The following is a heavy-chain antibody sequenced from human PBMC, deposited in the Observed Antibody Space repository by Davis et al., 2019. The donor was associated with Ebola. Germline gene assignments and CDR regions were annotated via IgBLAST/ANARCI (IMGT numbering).Heavy chain of an antibody. D-gene: IGHD6-13*01. Sequence: PGGSLRLSCAASGFTFSSYSMNWVRQAPGKGLGWVSSISSSSSYIYYADSVKGRFTISRDNAKNSLYLQMNSLRAEDTAVYYCAREAAAVYFDYWGQGTLVTVSS. CDR2: ISSSSSYI. V-gene: IGHV3-21*01. CDR1: GFTFSSYS. CDR3: AREAAAVYFDY. J-gene: IGHJ4*02.